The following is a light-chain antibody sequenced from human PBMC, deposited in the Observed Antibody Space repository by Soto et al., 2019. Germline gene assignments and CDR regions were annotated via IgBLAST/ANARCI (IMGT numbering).Light chain of an antibody. V-gene: IGKV1-5*01. CDR3: QQYNSSPYT. CDR1: QSISSW. Sequence: IQMTQSPSTLSACVGDRVTITCRASQSISSWLAWYQQKPGKAPKLLIYDASSLESGVPSRFSGSGSGTEFTLSISSLQPDDCGTYYCQQYNSSPYTFGQGTKADIK. CDR2: DAS. J-gene: IGKJ2*01.